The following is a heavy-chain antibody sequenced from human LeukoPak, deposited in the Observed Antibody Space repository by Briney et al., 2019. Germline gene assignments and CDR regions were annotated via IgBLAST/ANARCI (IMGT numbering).Heavy chain of an antibody. V-gene: IGHV3-9*01. D-gene: IGHD4-23*01. J-gene: IGHJ4*02. CDR1: GFTFDDYA. CDR3: ARGRPHGNDY. CDR2: ISWNSGSI. Sequence: GGSLRLSCAASGFTFDDYAMHWVRQAPGKGLEWVSGISWNSGSIGYADSVKGRFTISRDNAKNSLYLQMNSLRVEDTAVYYCARGRPHGNDYWGQGTLVTVSS.